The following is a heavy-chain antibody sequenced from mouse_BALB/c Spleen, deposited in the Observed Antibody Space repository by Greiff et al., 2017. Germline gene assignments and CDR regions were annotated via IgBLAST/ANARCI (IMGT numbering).Heavy chain of an antibody. D-gene: IGHD2-4*01. CDR2: IDPANGNT. CDR1: GFNIKDTY. Sequence: EVQLVESGAELVKPGASVKLSCTASGFNIKDTYMHWVKQRPEQGLEWIGRIDPANGNTKYDPKFQGKATITADTSSNTAYLQLSSLTSEDTAVYYCARWGDYDGFAYWGQGTLVTVSA. V-gene: IGHV14-3*02. J-gene: IGHJ3*01. CDR3: ARWGDYDGFAY.